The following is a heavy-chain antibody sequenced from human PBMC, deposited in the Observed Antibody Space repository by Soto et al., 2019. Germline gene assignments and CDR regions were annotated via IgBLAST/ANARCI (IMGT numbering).Heavy chain of an antibody. CDR2: ISGSGGST. Sequence: PGGSLRLSCAASGFTFSSYAMSWVRQAPGKGLEWVSAISGSGGSTYYADSVKGRFIISRDNSKNTLYLQMNSLRAEDTAVYYCAKSREQLVLYYYGMDVWGQGTTVTVSS. CDR1: GFTFSSYA. J-gene: IGHJ6*02. D-gene: IGHD6-6*01. V-gene: IGHV3-23*01. CDR3: AKSREQLVLYYYGMDV.